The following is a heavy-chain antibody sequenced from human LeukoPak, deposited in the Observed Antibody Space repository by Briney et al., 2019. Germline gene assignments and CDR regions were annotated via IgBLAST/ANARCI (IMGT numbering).Heavy chain of an antibody. D-gene: IGHD2-15*01. V-gene: IGHV3-21*01. Sequence: GGSLRLSCAASGFTFSSYSMNWVRQAPGKGLEWVSSISSSSSYIYYADSVKGRFTISRDNAKNSLYLQMNSPRAEDTAVYYCARDIVVVVAAPNANDAFDIWGQGTMVTVSS. CDR1: GFTFSSYS. CDR3: ARDIVVVVAAPNANDAFDI. J-gene: IGHJ3*02. CDR2: ISSSSSYI.